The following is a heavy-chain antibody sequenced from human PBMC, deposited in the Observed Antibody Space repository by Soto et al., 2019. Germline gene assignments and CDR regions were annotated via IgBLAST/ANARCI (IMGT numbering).Heavy chain of an antibody. V-gene: IGHV3-30*18. CDR1: GFTFSTYG. D-gene: IGHD6-19*01. J-gene: IGHJ4*02. Sequence: QVQLVESGGGVVQPGTSLTLSCVVSGFTFSTYGMHWVRQAPGKGLEWVALISYDGTKRYYAASVKGRVTISRDNSKNTMYLEMNILRADDTAVYYCAKAPIAVAGSYLHYWGQGTLVIASS. CDR3: AKAPIAVAGSYLHY. CDR2: ISYDGTKR.